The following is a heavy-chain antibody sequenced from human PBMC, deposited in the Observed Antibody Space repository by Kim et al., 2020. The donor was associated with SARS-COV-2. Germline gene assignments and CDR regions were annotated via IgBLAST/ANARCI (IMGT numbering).Heavy chain of an antibody. CDR1: GGSISSSNW. J-gene: IGHJ4*02. CDR2: IYHSGST. Sequence: SETLSLTCAVSGGSISSSNWWSWVRQPPGKGLEGIGEIYHSGSTNYNPSLKSRVTISVDKSKNQFSLKLSSVTAADTAVYYCARAVKPLRLRYFDWLRCYFDYWDQGTLVTVSS. V-gene: IGHV4-4*02. D-gene: IGHD3-9*01. CDR3: ARAVKPLRLRYFDWLRCYFDY.